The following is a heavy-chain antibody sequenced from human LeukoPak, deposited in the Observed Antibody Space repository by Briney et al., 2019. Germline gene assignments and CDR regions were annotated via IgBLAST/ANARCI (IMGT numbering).Heavy chain of an antibody. D-gene: IGHD3-10*01. V-gene: IGHV4-59*08. CDR2: MYYSGST. J-gene: IGHJ4*02. CDR1: GDSISNSY. CDR3: ARSPRAGVTPWFFDY. Sequence: PSETLSLTCTVSGDSISNSYWSWIRQPPGKGLEWIGYMYYSGSTNYNPSLKSRVTTSMDTSENQFSLKLTSVTAADTAVYYCARSPRAGVTPWFFDYWGRGTLVAVSS.